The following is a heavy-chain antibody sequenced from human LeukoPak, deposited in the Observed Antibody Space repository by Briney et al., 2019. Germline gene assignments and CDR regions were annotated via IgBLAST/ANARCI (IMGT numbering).Heavy chain of an antibody. Sequence: ASVKVSCKASGYTFTSYDINWVRQATGQGLEWMGWMNPDSGNTGYLQKFQGRVTMTRNTSISTAYMQLSSLRSEDTAVYYCARMNYGGRRSHNWFDPWGQGTLVTVSS. CDR1: GYTFTSYD. D-gene: IGHD3-16*01. V-gene: IGHV1-8*01. CDR2: MNPDSGNT. J-gene: IGHJ5*02. CDR3: ARMNYGGRRSHNWFDP.